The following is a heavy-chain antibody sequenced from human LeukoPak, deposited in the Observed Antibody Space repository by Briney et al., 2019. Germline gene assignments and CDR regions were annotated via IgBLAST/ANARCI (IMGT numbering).Heavy chain of an antibody. CDR2: IRGGGHRT. Sequence: GGSLRLSCAASGFTFSSYGVSWVRQAPGKGLEWVSGIRGGGHRTYYADSVKGRFTISRDNSKSTLYLQMNSLRAEDTAVYYCAKDWGEYFDYVWGSFTSFDSWGQGTLVTVSS. CDR1: GFTFSSYG. J-gene: IGHJ4*02. D-gene: IGHD3-16*01. CDR3: AKDWGEYFDYVWGSFTSFDS. V-gene: IGHV3-23*01.